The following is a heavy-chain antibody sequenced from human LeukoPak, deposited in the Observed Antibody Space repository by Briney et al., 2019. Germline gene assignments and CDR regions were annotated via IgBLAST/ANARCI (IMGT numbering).Heavy chain of an antibody. CDR1: GFTFSSYG. J-gene: IGHJ4*02. D-gene: IGHD1-26*01. V-gene: IGHV3-7*01. Sequence: GGSLRLSCAASGFTFSSYGMHWVRQAPGKGLEWVANIKQDGSEKYYVDSVKGRFTISRDNAKNSLYLQMNSLRVEDTAVYYCARDSGATFDYWGQGTLVTVSS. CDR3: ARDSGATFDY. CDR2: IKQDGSEK.